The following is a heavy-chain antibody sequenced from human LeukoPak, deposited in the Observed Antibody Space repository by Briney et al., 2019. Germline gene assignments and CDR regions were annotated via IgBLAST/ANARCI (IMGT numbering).Heavy chain of an antibody. CDR2: INSDGSST. CDR1: GFTFSSYW. J-gene: IGHJ4*02. V-gene: IGHV3-74*01. Sequence: GGSLRLSCAASGFTFSSYWMHWVRQAPGKGLVWVSRINSDGSSTSYADSVKGRFTISRDNAKNTLYLQMNSLRAEDTALYYCARDGHPYYYGSGSYSDYWGQGTLVTVSS. D-gene: IGHD3-10*01. CDR3: ARDGHPYYYGSGSYSDY.